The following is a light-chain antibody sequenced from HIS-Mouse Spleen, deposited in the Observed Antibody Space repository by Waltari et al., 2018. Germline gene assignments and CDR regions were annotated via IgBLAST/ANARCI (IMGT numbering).Light chain of an antibody. V-gene: IGKV1-39*01. J-gene: IGKJ1*01. CDR3: QQSYSTPPT. CDR2: AAS. Sequence: DIQLTQPPSSVSASVGDRLTITCRASESISSYLNWYQQKPGKAPKLLIYAASSLQSGVPSRFSGSGSGTDFTLTISSLQPEDFATYYCQQSYSTPPTFGQGTKVEIK. CDR1: ESISSY.